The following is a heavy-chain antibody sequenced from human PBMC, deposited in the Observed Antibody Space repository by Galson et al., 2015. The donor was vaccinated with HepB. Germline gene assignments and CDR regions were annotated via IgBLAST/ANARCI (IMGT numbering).Heavy chain of an antibody. CDR2: IYSGGST. J-gene: IGHJ3*02. D-gene: IGHD4-17*01. CDR3: ARDFGANDYADPVFAFDI. Sequence: SLRLSCAASGFTVSSNYMSWVRQAPGKGLEWVSAIYSGGSTHYADSVKGRFIISRDNSKNTLYLQMNSLRAEDTGVYYCARDFGANDYADPVFAFDIRGQGTMVTVSS. V-gene: IGHV3-53*01. CDR1: GFTVSSNY.